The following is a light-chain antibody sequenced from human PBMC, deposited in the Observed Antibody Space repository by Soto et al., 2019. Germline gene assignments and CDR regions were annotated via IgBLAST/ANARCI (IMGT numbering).Light chain of an antibody. CDR1: QSVSRY. V-gene: IGKV1-39*01. CDR2: AAS. CDR3: LQSHSTPRT. J-gene: IGKJ1*01. Sequence: DIQMTQSPSSLSASVGDRVTITCRASQSVSRYLGWYQQKPGNAPKLPIYAASSLTSGVPARFSGSGSGTDFTLTISTLQPEDFGTYDCLQSHSTPRTFGQRTRV.